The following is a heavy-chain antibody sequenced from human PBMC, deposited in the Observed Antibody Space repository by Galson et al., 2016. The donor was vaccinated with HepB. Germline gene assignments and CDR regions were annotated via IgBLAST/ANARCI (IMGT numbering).Heavy chain of an antibody. D-gene: IGHD2-21*01. CDR3: ARAEDCGTACPQRYFFDY. CDR1: GFTFSTYS. CDR2: IDSTSRWI. V-gene: IGHV3-21*01. Sequence: SLRLSCAASGFTFSTYSMNWVRRAPGKGLEWVSSIDSTSRWIYYADSVRGRLTISRDNAQNSLYLQMDSLRAEDTAVYYCARAEDCGTACPQRYFFDYWGRGALVTVSS. J-gene: IGHJ4*02.